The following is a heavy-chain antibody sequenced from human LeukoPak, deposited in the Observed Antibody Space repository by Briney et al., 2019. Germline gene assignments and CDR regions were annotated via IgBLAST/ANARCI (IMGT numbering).Heavy chain of an antibody. CDR2: ISYDGSNK. Sequence: GGSLRLSCAASGFTFSSYGMHWVRQAPGKGLEWVAVISYDGSNKYYADSVKGRFTISRDNSKNTLYLQMNSLRAEDTAVYYCAKEEKHIVATITRGLDYWGQGTLVTVSS. J-gene: IGHJ4*02. CDR1: GFTFSSYG. D-gene: IGHD5-12*01. V-gene: IGHV3-30*18. CDR3: AKEEKHIVATITRGLDY.